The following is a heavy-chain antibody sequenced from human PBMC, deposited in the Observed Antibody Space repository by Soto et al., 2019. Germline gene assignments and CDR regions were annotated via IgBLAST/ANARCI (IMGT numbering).Heavy chain of an antibody. D-gene: IGHD2-15*01. CDR3: ARRPGGSWYGVEDNWFDP. CDR1: GYSFTSYW. J-gene: IGHJ5*02. Sequence: PGESLKISCKGSGYSFTSYWIGWVRQMPGKGLEWMGIIYPGDSDTRYSPSFQGQVTISADKSISTAYLQWSSLKASDTAMYYCARRPGGSWYGVEDNWFDPWGQGTLVTVSS. V-gene: IGHV5-51*01. CDR2: IYPGDSDT.